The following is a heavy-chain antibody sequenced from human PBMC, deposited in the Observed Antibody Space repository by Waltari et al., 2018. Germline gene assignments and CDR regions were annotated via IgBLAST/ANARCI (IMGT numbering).Heavy chain of an antibody. J-gene: IGHJ5*02. D-gene: IGHD3-3*01. CDR2: IYYSVST. CDR1: GGSISSGDSY. Sequence: QVQLQESGPGLVKPSQTLSLPCTVSGGSISSGDSYWSSSRTTPGKGLEWIGYIYYSVSTYYNPSLKSRVTISVDTSKNQFSLKLSSVTAADTAVYYCARTYYDFWSGYPRASGKRGWFDPWGQGTLVTVSS. CDR3: ARTYYDFWSGYPRASGKRGWFDP. V-gene: IGHV4-30-4*08.